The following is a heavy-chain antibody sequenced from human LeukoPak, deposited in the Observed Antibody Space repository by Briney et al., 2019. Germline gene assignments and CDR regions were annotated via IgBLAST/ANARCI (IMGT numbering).Heavy chain of an antibody. CDR2: IYYSGSP. Sequence: SETPSLTCTVSGGSISSGDYYWSWIRQPPGKGLEWIGYIYYSGSPYSNPSLKSRLTISVDTSKNQFSLKLSSVTAADTAVYYCAAGRSIAAAGYDAFDIWGQGTMVTVSS. V-gene: IGHV4-30-4*01. J-gene: IGHJ3*02. D-gene: IGHD6-13*01. CDR3: AAGRSIAAAGYDAFDI. CDR1: GGSISSGDYY.